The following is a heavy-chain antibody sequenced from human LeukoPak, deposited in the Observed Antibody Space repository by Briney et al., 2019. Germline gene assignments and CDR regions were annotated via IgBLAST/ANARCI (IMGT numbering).Heavy chain of an antibody. J-gene: IGHJ4*02. V-gene: IGHV1-69*13. CDR3: ATGREYSSSWDFDY. D-gene: IGHD6-13*01. CDR2: IIPIFGTA. CDR1: GGTFSSYA. Sequence: SVKVSCKASGGTFSSYAISWVRQAPGQGLEWMGGIIPIFGTANYAQKFQGRVTITADESTSTAYMELSSLRSEDTAVYYCATGREYSSSWDFDYWGQGTLVTVSS.